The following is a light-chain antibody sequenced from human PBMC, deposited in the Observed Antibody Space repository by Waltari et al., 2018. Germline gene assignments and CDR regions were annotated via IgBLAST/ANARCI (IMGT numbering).Light chain of an antibody. Sequence: EIVLTQSPGTLSLSPGERATLSCRASQSVSSSYLAWYQQKPGQAPRLLIYGASSRATGIPDMFSGSGSVTDFTLTISRLEPEDFAVYYCQQYGSSRLTFGGGTKVEIK. J-gene: IGKJ4*01. V-gene: IGKV3-20*01. CDR2: GAS. CDR3: QQYGSSRLT. CDR1: QSVSSSY.